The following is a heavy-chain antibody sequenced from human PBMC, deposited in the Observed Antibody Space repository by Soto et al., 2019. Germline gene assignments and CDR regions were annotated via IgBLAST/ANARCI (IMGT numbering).Heavy chain of an antibody. CDR2: IYYSGST. CDR3: ARSVFP. J-gene: IGHJ5*02. V-gene: IGHV4-59*12. CDR1: GDSISTDY. Sequence: SETLSLTCTVSGDSISTDYWSWIRQSPGKGLEWIGFIYYSGSTYYNPSLKSRVTISVNTSKNQFSLKLSSVTAADTAVYYCARSVFPWGQGTLVTVSS.